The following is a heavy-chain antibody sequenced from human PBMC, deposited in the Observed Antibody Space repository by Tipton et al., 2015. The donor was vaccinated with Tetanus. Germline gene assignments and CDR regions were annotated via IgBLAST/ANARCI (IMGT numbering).Heavy chain of an antibody. Sequence: TLSLTCNVPGGSITKDYWSWIRQSPGKGLEWIGYIYYTGSTNYNPSLKSGVTISLDTSKNQFSLKLTSVSAADTAVYYCARLTGHSMDVVDFYYFGMDVWGQGTKVTVSS. CDR2: IYYTGST. V-gene: IGHV4-59*01. CDR3: ARLTGHSMDVVDFYYFGMDV. CDR1: GGSITKDY. D-gene: IGHD2-21*01. J-gene: IGHJ6*02.